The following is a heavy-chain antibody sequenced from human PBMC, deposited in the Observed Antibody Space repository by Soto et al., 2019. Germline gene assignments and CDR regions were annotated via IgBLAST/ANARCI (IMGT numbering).Heavy chain of an antibody. Sequence: GGSLRLSCAASGFTFSSYSMNWVRQAPGKGLEWVSSISSSSSYIYYADSVKGRFTISRDNAKNSLYLQMNSLRAEDTAVYYCARGRVYDFWSGYYSSFDYWGQGTLVTVSS. V-gene: IGHV3-21*01. J-gene: IGHJ4*02. CDR1: GFTFSSYS. CDR3: ARGRVYDFWSGYYSSFDY. CDR2: ISSSSSYI. D-gene: IGHD3-3*01.